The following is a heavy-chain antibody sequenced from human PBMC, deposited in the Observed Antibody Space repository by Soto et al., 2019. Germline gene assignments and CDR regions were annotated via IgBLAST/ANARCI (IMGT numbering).Heavy chain of an antibody. J-gene: IGHJ2*01. V-gene: IGHV5-10-1*01. CDR3: ALGVKCFGAQGDLDSVPTRPSSDL. CDR2: IDPSDSYT. CDR1: TSYY. D-gene: IGHD3-10*01. Sequence: TSYYISGARQLPGKGLEWMGRIDPSDSYTTYNPSFRDHVTISADKSIRTAYLQWSSLDASDSGMYYCALGVKCFGAQGDLDSVPTRPSSDL.